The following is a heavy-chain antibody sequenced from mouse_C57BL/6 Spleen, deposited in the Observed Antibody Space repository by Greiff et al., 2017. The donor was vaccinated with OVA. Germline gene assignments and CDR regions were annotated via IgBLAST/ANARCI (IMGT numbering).Heavy chain of an antibody. J-gene: IGHJ1*03. V-gene: IGHV2-5*01. CDR1: GFSLTSYG. CDR2: IWRGGST. D-gene: IGHD1-1*01. CDR3: AKTPITTVVATDWYFDV. Sequence: VQLQQSGPGLVQPSQSLSITCTVSGFSLTSYGVHWVRQSPGKGLEWRGVIWRGGSTDYNAAFMSRLSITKDNSKSQVFFKMNSLQADDTAIYYCAKTPITTVVATDWYFDVWGTGTTVTVSS.